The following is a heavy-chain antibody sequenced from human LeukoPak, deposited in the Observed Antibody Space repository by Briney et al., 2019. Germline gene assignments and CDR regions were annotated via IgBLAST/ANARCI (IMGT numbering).Heavy chain of an antibody. J-gene: IGHJ4*02. CDR1: GFRFSSYW. Sequence: GGSLRLSCVASGFRFSSYWMTWVRQAPGKGLQWVANIKQDGSEKYYVDSVRGRFTISRDNTKNSLYLQMSSLRAEDTAVYYCARETKDFWSGHKIDYWGQGTLVTVSS. D-gene: IGHD3-3*01. CDR2: IKQDGSEK. V-gene: IGHV3-7*01. CDR3: ARETKDFWSGHKIDY.